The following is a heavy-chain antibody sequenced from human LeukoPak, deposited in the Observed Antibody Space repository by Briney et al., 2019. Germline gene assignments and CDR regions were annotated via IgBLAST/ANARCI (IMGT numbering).Heavy chain of an antibody. Sequence: GGSLRLSCAASGFTFSSYSMNWVRQALGKGLEWVSSISSSSNYIYYADSVKGRFTISRDNAKNTLYLQMNSLRAEDTAVYYCARGPSGYHNTGGQGTLVTVSS. D-gene: IGHD5-12*01. V-gene: IGHV3-21*01. CDR3: ARGPSGYHNT. CDR2: ISSSSNYI. J-gene: IGHJ4*02. CDR1: GFTFSSYS.